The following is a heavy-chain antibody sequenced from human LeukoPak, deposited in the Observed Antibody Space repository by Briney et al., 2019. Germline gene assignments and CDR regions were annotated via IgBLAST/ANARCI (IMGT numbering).Heavy chain of an antibody. D-gene: IGHD3-10*01. CDR3: AKDRGVGELLLIDY. CDR1: GFTFSSYA. CDR2: ISGSGGST. J-gene: IGHJ4*02. Sequence: PGGSLRLSCAASGFTFSSYAMSWVRQAPGKGLEWVSAISGSGGSTYYADSVKGWFTISRDNSKNTLYLQMNSLRAEDTAVYYCAKDRGVGELLLIDYWGQGTLVTVSS. V-gene: IGHV3-23*01.